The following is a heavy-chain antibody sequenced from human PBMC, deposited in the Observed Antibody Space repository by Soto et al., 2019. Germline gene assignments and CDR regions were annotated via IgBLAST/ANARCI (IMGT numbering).Heavy chain of an antibody. V-gene: IGHV3-23*01. CDR1: GFTFSSYA. Sequence: GGSLRLSCAASGFTFSSYAMSWVRQAPGKGLEWVSAISGSGGSTYYADSVKGRFTISRDNSKNTLYLQMNSLRAEDTAVYYFAKLFGIVVVVAATPVAFDIWGQGTMVTVSS. CDR3: AKLFGIVVVVAATPVAFDI. D-gene: IGHD2-15*01. CDR2: ISGSGGST. J-gene: IGHJ3*02.